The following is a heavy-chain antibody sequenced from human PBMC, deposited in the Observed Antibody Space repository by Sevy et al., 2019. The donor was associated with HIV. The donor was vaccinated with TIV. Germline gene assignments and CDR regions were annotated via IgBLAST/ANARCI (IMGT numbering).Heavy chain of an antibody. CDR1: GFTFSGSA. J-gene: IGHJ4*02. Sequence: GGSLRLSCAASGFTFSGSAMHWVRQASGKGLEWVGRIRSKANSYATAYAASGKGRFTISRDDSKNTAYLQMNGLKTEDTAVYYCTRRNYDSSGYYSDYWGQGTLVTVSS. CDR3: TRRNYDSSGYYSDY. V-gene: IGHV3-73*01. CDR2: IRSKANSYAT. D-gene: IGHD3-22*01.